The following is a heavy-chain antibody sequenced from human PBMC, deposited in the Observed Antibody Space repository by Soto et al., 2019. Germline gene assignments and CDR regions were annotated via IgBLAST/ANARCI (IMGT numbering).Heavy chain of an antibody. CDR2: IIPILGIA. Sequence: ASVKVSCKASGGTFSSYAISWVRQAPGQGLEWMGRIIPILGIANYAQKFQGRVTITAAKSTSTDYMELGSLRSEDTAVYYCARHSPGYSYGFDYFDYWGQGTLVTVSS. J-gene: IGHJ4*02. V-gene: IGHV1-69*04. D-gene: IGHD5-18*01. CDR3: ARHSPGYSYGFDYFDY. CDR1: GGTFSSYA.